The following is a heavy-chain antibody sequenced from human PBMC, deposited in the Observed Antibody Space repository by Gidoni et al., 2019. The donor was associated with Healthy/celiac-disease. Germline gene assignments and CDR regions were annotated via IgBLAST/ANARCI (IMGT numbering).Heavy chain of an antibody. J-gene: IGHJ6*02. CDR2: IIPIFGTA. CDR3: ARIRRDGSGGYYYYGMDV. V-gene: IGHV1-69*01. CDR1: GGTFRSYA. D-gene: IGHD3-10*01. Sequence: QVQLVQSGAEVKKPGSSVKVSCKSSGGTFRSYAISWVRQAPGQGLEWMGGIIPIFGTANYAQKFQGRVTITADESTSTAYMELSSLRSEDTAVYYCARIRRDGSGGYYYYGMDVWGQGTTVTVSS.